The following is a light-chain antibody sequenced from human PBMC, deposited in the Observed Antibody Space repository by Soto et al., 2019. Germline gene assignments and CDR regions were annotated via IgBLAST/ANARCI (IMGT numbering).Light chain of an antibody. V-gene: IGKV3-20*01. CDR2: DAF. J-gene: IGKJ1*01. CDR1: QSVSRNY. Sequence: EAVLTQSPCTLSLFPGERAPLSCRDSQSVSRNYLAWYQQKPGQAPRLLIYDAFNRATGIPDRFSGRGSGTDFTLTISRLEPEDFAVYYCQQYGDSPRTFGQGTKVDIK. CDR3: QQYGDSPRT.